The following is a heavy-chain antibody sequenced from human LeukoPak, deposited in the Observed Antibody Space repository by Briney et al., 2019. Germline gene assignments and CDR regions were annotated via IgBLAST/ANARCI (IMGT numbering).Heavy chain of an antibody. CDR3: AREEAVAGSPPYFDY. Sequence: ASVKVSCKASGGTFSSCAISWVRQAPGQGLEWMGGIIPIFGTANYAQKFQGRVTITTDESTSTAYMELSGLRSEDTAVYYCAREEAVAGSPPYFDYWGQGTLVTVSS. CDR2: IIPIFGTA. CDR1: GGTFSSCA. V-gene: IGHV1-69*05. D-gene: IGHD6-19*01. J-gene: IGHJ4*02.